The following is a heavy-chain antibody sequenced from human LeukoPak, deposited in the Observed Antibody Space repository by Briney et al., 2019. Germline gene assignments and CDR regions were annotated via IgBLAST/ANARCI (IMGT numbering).Heavy chain of an antibody. Sequence: GGSLRLSCAASGFTFSSYWMSWVRQAPGKGLEWVANIKRDGSEKYYVDSVKGRFTISRDNAKNSLYLQMNSLRAEDTAVYYCARAHALVGAEFEYFQHWGQGTLVTVSS. CDR1: GFTFSSYW. D-gene: IGHD1-26*01. CDR2: IKRDGSEK. CDR3: ARAHALVGAEFEYFQH. J-gene: IGHJ1*01. V-gene: IGHV3-7*03.